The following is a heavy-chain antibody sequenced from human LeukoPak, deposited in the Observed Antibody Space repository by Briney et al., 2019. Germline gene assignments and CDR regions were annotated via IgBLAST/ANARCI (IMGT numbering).Heavy chain of an antibody. D-gene: IGHD5-12*01. CDR3: ARAVSGSDYWFDP. CDR2: IFASGST. V-gene: IGHV4-59*11. Sequence: PSETLSLTCNVSGGFMTGHYWTWIRQTPGKGLEWIGCIFASGSTNYNPSPKSRVTMSVDTSKMLFSLNLRSLTTADTAVYFCARAVSGSDYWFDPWGQGTQVTVSS. CDR1: GGFMTGHY. J-gene: IGHJ5*02.